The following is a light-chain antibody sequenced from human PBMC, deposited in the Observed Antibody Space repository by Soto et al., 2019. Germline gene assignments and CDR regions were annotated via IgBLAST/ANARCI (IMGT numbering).Light chain of an antibody. V-gene: IGLV4-69*01. CDR2: LKSDGSH. J-gene: IGLJ2*01. CDR1: SGHNTYS. Sequence: QPVLTQSPSASASLGASVKLTCTLSSGHNTYSIAWHQQQPEKGPRFLMKLKSDGSHSRGDGIPDRFSGSSSGAERYLTISSLQSEDEADCYCQTWATGIQVFGGGTKLTVL. CDR3: QTWATGIQV.